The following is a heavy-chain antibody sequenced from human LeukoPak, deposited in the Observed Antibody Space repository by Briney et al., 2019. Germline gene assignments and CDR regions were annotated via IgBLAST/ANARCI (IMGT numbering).Heavy chain of an antibody. CDR1: GYTFTGYF. J-gene: IGHJ3*02. D-gene: IGHD3-10*01. CDR3: ARLGFGNAFDI. Sequence: ASVKVSCKASGYTFTGYFMHWVRQAPGHGLEWMGAINPKSGGTKYAQKFQGRVTMTRDTSLNTAYMELSRLTSDDTAVYYCARLGFGNAFDIWGQGTTVTVSS. V-gene: IGHV1-2*02. CDR2: INPKSGGT.